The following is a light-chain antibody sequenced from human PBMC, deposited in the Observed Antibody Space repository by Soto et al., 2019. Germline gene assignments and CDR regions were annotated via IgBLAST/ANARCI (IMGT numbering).Light chain of an antibody. CDR1: QSILYSSNNKNY. CDR3: QQSFITPPT. J-gene: IGKJ1*01. CDR2: WAS. Sequence: DIVMTQSPDSLAVSLGERATINCKSSQSILYSSNNKNYLAWYQQRPGQPPKLLIYWASTRESGVPDRFSGSASGTDFTLTISSLQSEDVAVYYCQQSFITPPTFGQGTKVEIK. V-gene: IGKV4-1*01.